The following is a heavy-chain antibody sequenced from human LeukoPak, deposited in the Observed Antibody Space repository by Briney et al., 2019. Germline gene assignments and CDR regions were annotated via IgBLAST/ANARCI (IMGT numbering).Heavy chain of an antibody. CDR3: ARGVGSGSYGVDY. J-gene: IGHJ4*02. Sequence: EASVKVSCKASGYTFTGYYMHWVRQAPGQGLEWMGWISAYNGNTNYAQKLQGRVTMTTDTSTSTAYMELRSLRSDDTAVYYCARGVGSGSYGVDYWGQGTLVTVSS. CDR1: GYTFTGYY. CDR2: ISAYNGNT. D-gene: IGHD1-26*01. V-gene: IGHV1-18*04.